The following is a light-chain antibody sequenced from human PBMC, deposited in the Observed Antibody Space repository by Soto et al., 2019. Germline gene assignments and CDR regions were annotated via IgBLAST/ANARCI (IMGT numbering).Light chain of an antibody. CDR3: QQCNNWPLT. Sequence: EFVLTQSPGTVSLSPGERATLSCRASQSVSSNLAWYQQKPGQAPRLLIYGASTRATGIPARFSGSGSGTEFTLTISSLQSEDFAAYYCQQCNNWPLTFGQGTKVDIK. J-gene: IGKJ1*01. CDR2: GAS. CDR1: QSVSSN. V-gene: IGKV3-15*01.